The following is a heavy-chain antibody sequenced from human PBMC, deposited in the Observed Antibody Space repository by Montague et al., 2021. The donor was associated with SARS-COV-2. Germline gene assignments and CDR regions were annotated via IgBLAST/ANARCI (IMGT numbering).Heavy chain of an antibody. Sequence: SLRLSCAASGFTLSSYWMHWVRQAPGKGLVWVSRINSDGSSTSYADSVKGRFTISRNNAKNTLYLQTNSLRAEDTAVYYCASDMTTAYYYYYGMDVWGQGTTVTVSS. D-gene: IGHD4-11*01. CDR3: ASDMTTAYYYYYGMDV. V-gene: IGHV3-74*01. CDR1: GFTLSSYW. CDR2: INSDGSST. J-gene: IGHJ6*02.